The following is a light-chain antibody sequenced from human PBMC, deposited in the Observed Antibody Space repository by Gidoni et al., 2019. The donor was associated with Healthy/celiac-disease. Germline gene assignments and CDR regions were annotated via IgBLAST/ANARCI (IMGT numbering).Light chain of an antibody. CDR1: QSISSY. V-gene: IGKV1-39*01. CDR3: QQSYSKPRWT. CDR2: AAA. Sequence: DIQMTQSPSSLSASVGDRVTITCRASQSISSYLNWYQQKPGKAPKLLIYAAASLQSGVPSRFSGSGSETDFTLTISSLQPEDFETYYCQQSYSKPRWTFGQGTKVEIK. J-gene: IGKJ1*01.